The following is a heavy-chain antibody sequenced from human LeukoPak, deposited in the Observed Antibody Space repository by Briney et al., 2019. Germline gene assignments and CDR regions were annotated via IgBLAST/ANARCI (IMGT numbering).Heavy chain of an antibody. V-gene: IGHV3-48*01. J-gene: IGHJ4*02. CDR3: ARGLAISGYYHVGGYFDY. Sequence: PGGSLRLSCAASGFTFSSYSMNWVRQAPGKGLEWVSYISSSSSTIYYADSVKGRFTISRDNSKNTLYLQMNSLRAEDTAVYYCARGLAISGYYHVGGYFDYWGQGTLVTVSS. D-gene: IGHD3-22*01. CDR1: GFTFSSYS. CDR2: ISSSSSTI.